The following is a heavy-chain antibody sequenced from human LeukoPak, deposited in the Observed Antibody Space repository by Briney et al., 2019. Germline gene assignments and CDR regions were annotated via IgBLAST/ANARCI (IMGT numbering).Heavy chain of an antibody. CDR2: IYYSGST. CDR1: GGSISSSSYY. CDR3: ARVMLGLSFDP. D-gene: IGHD2/OR15-2a*01. V-gene: IGHV4-39*07. J-gene: IGHJ5*02. Sequence: PSETLSLTCTVSGGSISSSSYYWGWIRQPPGKGLEWIGSIYYSGSTYYNPSLESRVTISVDTSKNQFSLKLSSVTAADTAVYYCARVMLGLSFDPWGQGTLVTVSS.